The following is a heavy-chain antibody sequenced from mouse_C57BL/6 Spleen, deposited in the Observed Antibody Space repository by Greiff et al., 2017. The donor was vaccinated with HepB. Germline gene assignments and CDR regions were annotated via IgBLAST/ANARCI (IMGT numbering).Heavy chain of an antibody. V-gene: IGHV1-22*01. CDR2: INPNNGGT. CDR3: ARRRSSNRDPYYFDY. CDR1: GYTFTDYN. Sequence: VQLQQSGPELVKPGASVKMSCKASGYTFTDYNMHWVKQSHGKSLEWLGYINPNNGGTSYNQKFKGKATLTGNKSSSTAYIELRSLTSEDSAVYYCARRRSSNRDPYYFDYWGQGTTLTVSS. D-gene: IGHD4-1*01. J-gene: IGHJ2*01.